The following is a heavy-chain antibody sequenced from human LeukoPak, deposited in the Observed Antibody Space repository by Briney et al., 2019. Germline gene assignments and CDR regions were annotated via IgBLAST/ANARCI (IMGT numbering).Heavy chain of an antibody. CDR3: GRSSRLYLPGY. V-gene: IGHV3-21*01. D-gene: IGHD3-10*01. CDR1: LFTLSSYI. Sequence: SLRLSRAPSLFTLSSYIINWVRQAPGKGLAWVSSISIISSYIHYAHSVKDRFTIYRENVKNSLYLQMNSLRGEEMGVYYCGRSSRLYLPGYWGQGTLVSVSS. CDR2: ISIISSYI. J-gene: IGHJ4*02.